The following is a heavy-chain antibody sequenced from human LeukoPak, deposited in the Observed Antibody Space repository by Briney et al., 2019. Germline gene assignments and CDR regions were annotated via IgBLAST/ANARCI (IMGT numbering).Heavy chain of an antibody. V-gene: IGHV3-23*01. Sequence: GGSLRLSCAASGFSFNSYTMCWVRQAPGKGLEWVSTIIGGGGVTSYADSVKGRFTVSRDNSKDTLYLQMNSLRAEDTAVYYCVKEKYQLLRYCMDVWGQGTTVTVSS. J-gene: IGHJ6*02. D-gene: IGHD2-2*01. CDR1: GFSFNSYT. CDR3: VKEKYQLLRYCMDV. CDR2: IIGGGGVT.